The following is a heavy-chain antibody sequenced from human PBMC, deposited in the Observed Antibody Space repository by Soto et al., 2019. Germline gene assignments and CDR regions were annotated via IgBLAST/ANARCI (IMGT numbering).Heavy chain of an antibody. J-gene: IGHJ4*02. D-gene: IGHD2-15*01. CDR1: GFTLSSYW. V-gene: IGHV3-7*03. Sequence: XGSRILSCAASGFTLSSYWMSWVRQAPGKGLEWVAKIKYDGSEIYYVDSVKGRFIISRDNAKNSVYLQMNSLRAEDTAVYYCARDHGGNLYDYWGQGTLVTVSS. CDR3: ARDHGGNLYDY. CDR2: IKYDGSEI.